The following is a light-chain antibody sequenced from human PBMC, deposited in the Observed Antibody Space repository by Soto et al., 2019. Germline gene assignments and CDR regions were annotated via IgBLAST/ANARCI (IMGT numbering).Light chain of an antibody. J-gene: IGKJ1*01. Sequence: EIGLTQSPGTLSLSAGERATLSCRASQSVSSSCLAWYQQKPGQAPRLLIYGASSRATGIPDRFSGSGSGTDFTLPISRLAPEDFAVHYCQKYGSSPGTFGQGTKVEIK. CDR3: QKYGSSPGT. V-gene: IGKV3-20*01. CDR2: GAS. CDR1: QSVSSSC.